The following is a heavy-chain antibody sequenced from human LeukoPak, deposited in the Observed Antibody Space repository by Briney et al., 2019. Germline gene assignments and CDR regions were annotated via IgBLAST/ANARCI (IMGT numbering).Heavy chain of an antibody. D-gene: IGHD2-21*01. CDR2: ISSSGSTI. CDR1: GFTFSDYY. CDR3: AKDQDGCGGDCYWDAFDI. J-gene: IGHJ3*02. Sequence: PGGSLRLSCAASGFTFSDYYMSWIRQAPGKGLEWVSYISSSGSTIYYADSVKGRFTISRDNAKNSLYLQMNSLRAEDTAVYYSAKDQDGCGGDCYWDAFDIWGQGTMVTVSS. V-gene: IGHV3-11*04.